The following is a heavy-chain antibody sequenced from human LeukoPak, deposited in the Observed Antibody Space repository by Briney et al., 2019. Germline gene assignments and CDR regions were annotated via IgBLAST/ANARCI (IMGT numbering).Heavy chain of an antibody. Sequence: SQTLSLTCGISGDSVSTNGFAWHWIRQSPSRGLEWLGRTYYRSKWYNDYAVSVKSRITINPDTSRNQFSLQLNSVTPEDTAVYYCARGRSSAFDTWGQGTVVTVSS. CDR1: GDSVSTNGFA. J-gene: IGHJ3*02. CDR2: TYYRSKWYN. CDR3: ARGRSSAFDT. V-gene: IGHV6-1*01.